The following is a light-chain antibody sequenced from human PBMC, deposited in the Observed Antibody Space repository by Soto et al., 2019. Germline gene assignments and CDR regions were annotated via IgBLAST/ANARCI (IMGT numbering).Light chain of an antibody. Sequence: QSVLTQPPSVSGAPGQTVTISCTGSSSNIGAGYDVHWYQQLPGTAPQLLIYGNNNRPSGVPDRFSGSKSGTSASLAITGLQAEDEADYYCQSYDDSLSGDVFGTGTKVTVL. CDR3: QSYDDSLSGDV. CDR2: GNN. V-gene: IGLV1-40*01. CDR1: SSNIGAGYD. J-gene: IGLJ1*01.